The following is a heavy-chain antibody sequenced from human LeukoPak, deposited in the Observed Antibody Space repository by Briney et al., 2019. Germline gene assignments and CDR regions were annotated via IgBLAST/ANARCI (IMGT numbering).Heavy chain of an antibody. V-gene: IGHV4-59*01. J-gene: IGHJ5*02. D-gene: IGHD6-13*01. CDR3: ARRRISAAGMGYNWFDP. CDR1: GGSISSYY. CDR2: IYYSGST. Sequence: SETLSLTCTVSGGSISSYYWSWIRQSPGKGLEWIGYIYYSGSTDYNPSLKSRVTISVDTSKNQFSLKLSSVTAADTAVYYCARRRISAAGMGYNWFDPWGQGTLVTVSS.